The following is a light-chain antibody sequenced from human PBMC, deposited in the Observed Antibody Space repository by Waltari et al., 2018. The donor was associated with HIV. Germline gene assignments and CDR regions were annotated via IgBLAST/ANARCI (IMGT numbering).Light chain of an antibody. CDR1: ESVRTY. J-gene: IGKJ1*01. CDR2: DSS. Sequence: EIVMTQSPATLPVSPGESATLSCRASESVRTYVAWYQQKPGQAPRRIMYDSSTRATGVPPRFSGSGSRTEFTLTISSLQSDDFAVYYCQQYDQWPTFGQGTIVEIK. V-gene: IGKV3-15*01. CDR3: QQYDQWPT.